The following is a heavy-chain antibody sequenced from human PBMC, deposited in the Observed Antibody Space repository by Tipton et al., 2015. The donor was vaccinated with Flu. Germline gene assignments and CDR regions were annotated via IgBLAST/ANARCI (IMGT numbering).Heavy chain of an antibody. D-gene: IGHD6-19*01. V-gene: IGHV4-4*07. Sequence: TLSLTCNVSGGSLSGYYWSWIRQPAGKGLEWIGRIYTSGNTNYSPSLKSRVTMSVDTSKNQFSLKLSSMTAAYTAVYYCARGQGNSGWRYFDYWGQGTLVTVSS. CDR3: ARGQGNSGWRYFDY. CDR1: GGSLSGYY. J-gene: IGHJ4*02. CDR2: IYTSGNT.